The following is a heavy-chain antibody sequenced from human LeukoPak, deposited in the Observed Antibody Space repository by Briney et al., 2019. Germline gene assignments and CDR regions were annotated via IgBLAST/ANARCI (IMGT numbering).Heavy chain of an antibody. J-gene: IGHJ6*02. CDR2: XXXXXXXI. V-gene: IGHV3-48*01. CDR3: ASDAGVGATSPAPYYYYGMDV. D-gene: IGHD1-26*01. CDR1: GFTFSSYS. Sequence: GGSLRLSCAASGFTFSSYSMNWVRQAPGKGLEWVSXXXXXXXXIYYADSVKGRFTISRDNAKNSLYLQMNSLRAEDTAVYYCASDAGVGATSPAPYYYYGMDVWGQGTTVTVSS.